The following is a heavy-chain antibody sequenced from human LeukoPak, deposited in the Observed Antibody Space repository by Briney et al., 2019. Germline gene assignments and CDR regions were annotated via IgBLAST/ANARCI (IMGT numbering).Heavy chain of an antibody. CDR3: ARDALVGATRHFDY. CDR1: GGTFSSYA. D-gene: IGHD1-26*01. J-gene: IGHJ4*02. CDR2: IILILGIA. V-gene: IGHV1-69*04. Sequence: SVKVSCKASGGTFSSYAISWVRQAPGQGLEWMGRIILILGIANYAQKFQGRVTITADKSTSTAYMELSSLRSEDTAVYYCARDALVGATRHFDYWGQGTLVTVSS.